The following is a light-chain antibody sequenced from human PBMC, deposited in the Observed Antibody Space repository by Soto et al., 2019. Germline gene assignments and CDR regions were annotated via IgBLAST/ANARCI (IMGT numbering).Light chain of an antibody. Sequence: QSALTQPASVSGSPGQSITISCTGTSSNVGSYKLVSWYQQHPGKAPKLMIFEVNKRPSGVSNRFSGSKSGNTASLTISGLKFEDEADYYCCSSGGSPTYVFGTVTKVTVL. V-gene: IGLV2-23*02. J-gene: IGLJ1*01. CDR1: SSNVGSYKL. CDR3: CSSGGSPTYV. CDR2: EVN.